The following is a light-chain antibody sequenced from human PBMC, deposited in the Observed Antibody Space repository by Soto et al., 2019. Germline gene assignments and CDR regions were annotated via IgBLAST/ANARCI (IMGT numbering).Light chain of an antibody. V-gene: IGLV2-11*01. Sequence: SVLTQPRSVSGSPGQSVTISCTGTSSDVGGYNYVSWYQQYPSKAPKLMIYDVTKRPSGVPDRFSGSKSGNTASLTISGLQAGDEADYYCCSYAGGYTYVFGTGTKVTVL. CDR1: SSDVGGYNY. J-gene: IGLJ1*01. CDR2: DVT. CDR3: CSYAGGYTYV.